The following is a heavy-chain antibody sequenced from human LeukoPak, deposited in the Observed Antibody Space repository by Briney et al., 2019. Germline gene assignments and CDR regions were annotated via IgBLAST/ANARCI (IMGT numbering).Heavy chain of an antibody. CDR2: ISDDGSNK. D-gene: IGHD4-17*01. J-gene: IGHJ4*02. CDR1: GFSFNSYA. CDR3: ARDGPDYGDFDY. V-gene: IGHV3-30*04. Sequence: GRSLRLSCAASGFSFNSYAIHWVRQAPGKGLEWVAVISDDGSNKYYADSVKGRFTISRDNSKNTLYLQMNSLRPEDTAVYYCARDGPDYGDFDYWGQGTLVTVSS.